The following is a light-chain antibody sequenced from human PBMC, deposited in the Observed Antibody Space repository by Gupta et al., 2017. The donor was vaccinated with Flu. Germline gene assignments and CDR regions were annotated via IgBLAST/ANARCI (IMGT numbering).Light chain of an antibody. J-gene: IGLJ2*01. Sequence: GQSIANSCTGTNSDIGAYNYVPRYHQHPGKVPNFMIYEGSTRPPGGSTGLSGSNSGNTESLTISGREAEDESDYYSDSYGAMWVFGGGTKLTVL. CDR2: EGS. V-gene: IGLV2-14*01. CDR1: NSDIGAYNY. CDR3: DSYGAMWV.